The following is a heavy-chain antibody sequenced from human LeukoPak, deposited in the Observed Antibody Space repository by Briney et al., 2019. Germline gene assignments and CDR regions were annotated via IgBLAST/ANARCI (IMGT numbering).Heavy chain of an antibody. CDR1: GFTFSVYP. D-gene: IGHD6-13*01. J-gene: IGHJ4*02. V-gene: IGHV3-48*01. Sequence: GGSLRLSCAASGFTFSVYPMNWVRQAPGKGLEWLSNIRDSGTEMYYADSVKGRFTITRDNAKNSLYLQMDGLRVEDTAVYFRVRDESWAFDFWGQGTLVTVSS. CDR2: IRDSGTEM. CDR3: VRDESWAFDF.